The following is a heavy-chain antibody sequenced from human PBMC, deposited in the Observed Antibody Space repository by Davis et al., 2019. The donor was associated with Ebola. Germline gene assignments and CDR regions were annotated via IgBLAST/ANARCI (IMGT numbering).Heavy chain of an antibody. J-gene: IGHJ3*02. CDR1: GGSISSSSYY. D-gene: IGHD3-22*01. CDR3: ARLAVYYYDSSGYYRRDAFDI. Sequence: SETLSLTCTVSGGSISSSSYYWGWIRQPPGKGLEWIGSIYYSGSTYYNPSLKSRVTISVDTSKNQFSLKLSSVTAADTAVYYCARLAVYYYDSSGYYRRDAFDIWGQGTMVTVSS. V-gene: IGHV4-39*01. CDR2: IYYSGST.